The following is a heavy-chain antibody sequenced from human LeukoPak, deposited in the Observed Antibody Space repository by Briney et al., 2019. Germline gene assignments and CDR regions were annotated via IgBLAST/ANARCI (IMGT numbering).Heavy chain of an antibody. CDR1: GFTFSSYS. CDR2: ISSSSSTI. J-gene: IGHJ2*01. Sequence: GGSLRLSCAASGFTFSSYSMNWVRQAPGKGLEWVSYISSSSSTIYYADSVKGRFTISRDNAKNSLYLQMNSLRAEDTAVYYCARDRIAVAVGCLDLWGRGTLVTVSS. V-gene: IGHV3-48*01. D-gene: IGHD6-19*01. CDR3: ARDRIAVAVGCLDL.